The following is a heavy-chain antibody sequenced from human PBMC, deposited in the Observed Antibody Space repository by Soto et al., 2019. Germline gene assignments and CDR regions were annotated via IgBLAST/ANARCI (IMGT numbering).Heavy chain of an antibody. CDR3: ARDLLYSSSWSFHPYYYYYGMDV. V-gene: IGHV3-30-3*01. CDR1: GFTFSSYA. D-gene: IGHD6-13*01. Sequence: GGSLRLSCAASGFTFSSYAMHWVRQAPGKGLEWVAVISYDGSNKYYADSVKGRFTISRDNSKNTLYLQMNSLRAEDTAVYYCARDLLYSSSWSFHPYYYYYGMDVWGQGTTVTVSS. CDR2: ISYDGSNK. J-gene: IGHJ6*02.